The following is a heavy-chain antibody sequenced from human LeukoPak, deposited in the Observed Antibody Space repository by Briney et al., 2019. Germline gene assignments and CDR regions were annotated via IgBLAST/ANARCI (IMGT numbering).Heavy chain of an antibody. Sequence: SETLSLTCTVSGGSISSYYWSWIRQPPGKGLEWIGYIYYSGSTNYNPSLKSRVTISVDTSKNQFSLKLSSVTAADTAVYYCARGGYSSSWYYDAGGFDPWGQGTLVTVSS. V-gene: IGHV4-59*01. J-gene: IGHJ5*02. CDR1: GGSISSYY. CDR2: IYYSGST. D-gene: IGHD6-13*01. CDR3: ARGGYSSSWYYDAGGFDP.